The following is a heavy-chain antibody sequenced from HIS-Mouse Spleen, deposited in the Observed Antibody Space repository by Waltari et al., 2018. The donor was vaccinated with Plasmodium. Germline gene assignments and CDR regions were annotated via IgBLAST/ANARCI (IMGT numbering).Heavy chain of an antibody. Sequence: EVQLVESGGGLVQPGGSLRLSGAASGFTFRSYWMRWVRQAPGKGLEWVANIKQDGSEKYYVDSVKGRFTISRDNAKNSLYLQMNSLRAEDTAVYYCASSWYWYFDLWGRGTLVTVSS. CDR3: ASSWYWYFDL. V-gene: IGHV3-7*01. D-gene: IGHD6-13*01. CDR2: IKQDGSEK. J-gene: IGHJ2*01. CDR1: GFTFRSYW.